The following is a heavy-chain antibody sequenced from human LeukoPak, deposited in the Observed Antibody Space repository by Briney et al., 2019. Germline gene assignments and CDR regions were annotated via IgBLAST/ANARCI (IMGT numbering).Heavy chain of an antibody. CDR1: GYTFTSYY. D-gene: IGHD6-19*01. CDR3: ARDLREQRWLVQEKSYSYYGMDV. V-gene: IGHV1-46*01. CDR2: INPSGGST. J-gene: IGHJ6*02. Sequence: ASVKVSCKASGYTFTSYYMHWVRQAPGQGLEWMGIINPSGGSTSYAQEFQGRVTMTRDTSTSTVYMELSSLRSEDTAVYYCARDLREQRWLVQEKSYSYYGMDVWGQGTTVTVSS.